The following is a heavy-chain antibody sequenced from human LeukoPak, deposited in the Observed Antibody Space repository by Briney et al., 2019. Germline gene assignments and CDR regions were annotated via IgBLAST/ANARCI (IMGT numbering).Heavy chain of an antibody. V-gene: IGHV3-48*01. CDR2: ISNTGDTI. CDR3: ARDQGYCGSTGCIRWHDY. D-gene: IGHD2-2*01. CDR1: GFTFNYFS. J-gene: IGHJ4*02. Sequence: GGSLRLSCAASGFTFNYFSMNWVRQAPGKGLEWLLYISNTGDTIYYADSVKGRFAIARDNAKDTLYLQMSGLRAEDTAVYYCARDQGYCGSTGCIRWHDYWGQGTLVTVSS.